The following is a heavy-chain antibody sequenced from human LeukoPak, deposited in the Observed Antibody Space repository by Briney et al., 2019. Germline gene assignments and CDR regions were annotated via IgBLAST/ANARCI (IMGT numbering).Heavy chain of an antibody. J-gene: IGHJ4*02. V-gene: IGHV4-4*02. D-gene: IGHD2-21*02. Sequence: PSETLSLTCAVSGGSISSSNWWSWVRQPPGKGLEWIGEIYHSGSTNYNPSLKSRVTISVDKSKNQFSLKLSSVTAADTAVYYCASSAAYCGGDCSSFEDWGQGTLVTVSS. CDR3: ASSAAYCGGDCSSFED. CDR1: GGSISSSNW. CDR2: IYHSGST.